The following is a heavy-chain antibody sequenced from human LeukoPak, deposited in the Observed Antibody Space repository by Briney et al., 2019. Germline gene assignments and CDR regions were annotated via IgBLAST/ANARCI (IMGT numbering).Heavy chain of an antibody. CDR1: GFTSSNAW. Sequence: GGSLTPSCAAPGFTSSNAWVTWVRQAPGKGLEWVGRIKSIASGATIDNAAPVRGRFTVSRDDSKNMVYLHMNSLKTDDTAVYYCATTVATIAGMDHWGQGALVTVSS. CDR2: IKSIASGATI. D-gene: IGHD5-24*01. V-gene: IGHV3-15*01. CDR3: ATTVATIAGMDH. J-gene: IGHJ4*02.